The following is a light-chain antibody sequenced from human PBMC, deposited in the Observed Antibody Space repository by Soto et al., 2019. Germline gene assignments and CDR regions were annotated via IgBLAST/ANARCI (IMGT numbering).Light chain of an antibody. J-gene: IGLJ3*02. Sequence: QSVLTQPPSASGTPGQTVTISCSGSSSNIGSNTVNWYQQLPGTAPKLLIYSNNQRPSGVPDRFSGSKSGTSASLVISDLQSDDEAVYYCGPWDDSLNGWVFGGGTKVTVL. CDR3: GPWDDSLNGWV. CDR1: SSNIGSNT. V-gene: IGLV1-44*01. CDR2: SNN.